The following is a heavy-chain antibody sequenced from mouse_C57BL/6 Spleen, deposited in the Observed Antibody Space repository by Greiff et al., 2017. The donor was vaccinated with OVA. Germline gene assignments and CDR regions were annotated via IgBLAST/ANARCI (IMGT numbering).Heavy chain of an antibody. CDR2: IDPSDSYT. V-gene: IGHV1-69*01. CDR3: ARWPALQPYFDY. CDR1: GYTFTSYW. Sequence: QVQLQQSGAELVMPGASVKLSCKASGYTFTSYWMHWVKQRPGQGLEWIGEIDPSDSYTNYNQKFTGKSTLTVDKSSSTAYMQLSSLTSEDSAVYYCARWPALQPYFDYWGQGTTLTVSS. J-gene: IGHJ2*01. D-gene: IGHD6-1*01.